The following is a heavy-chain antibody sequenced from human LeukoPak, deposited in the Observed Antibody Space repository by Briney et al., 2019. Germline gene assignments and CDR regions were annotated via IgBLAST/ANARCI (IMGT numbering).Heavy chain of an antibody. V-gene: IGHV3-9*01. CDR1: GFTFDDYA. D-gene: IGHD3-16*01. CDR3: ARTPTHRGPSRLYGLDY. CDR2: ISWNSGSI. Sequence: PGGSLRLSCAASGFTFDDYAMHWVRQAPGKGLEWVSGISWNSGSIGYADSVKGRFTISRDNSKNTLYLQMNSLRAEDTAVYYCARTPTHRGPSRLYGLDYWGQGTLVTVSS. J-gene: IGHJ4*02.